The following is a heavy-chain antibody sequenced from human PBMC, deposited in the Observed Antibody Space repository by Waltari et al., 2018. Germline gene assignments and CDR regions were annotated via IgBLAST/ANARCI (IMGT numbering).Heavy chain of an antibody. Sequence: EVQLVESGGGLIQPGGSLRLSCAASGFTVSSNYMSWVRQATGKGLEWVSVIYSGGSTYYADSVKGRFTISRDNSKNTLYLQMNSLRAEDTAVYYCARDRGYSSSWYGDAFDIWGQGTMVTVSS. D-gene: IGHD6-13*01. CDR1: GFTVSSNY. CDR2: IYSGGST. V-gene: IGHV3-53*01. CDR3: ARDRGYSSSWYGDAFDI. J-gene: IGHJ3*02.